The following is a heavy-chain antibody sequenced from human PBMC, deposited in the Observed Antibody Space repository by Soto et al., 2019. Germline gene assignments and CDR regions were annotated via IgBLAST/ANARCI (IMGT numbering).Heavy chain of an antibody. CDR1: GFTFSSYA. V-gene: IGHV3-23*01. CDR3: AKDGHTMIVVVITRLGYFDL. J-gene: IGHJ2*01. D-gene: IGHD3-22*01. CDR2: ISGSGGST. Sequence: EVQLLESGGGLVQPGGSLRLSCAASGFTFSSYAMSWVRQAPGKGLEWVSAISGSGGSTYYADSVKGRFTISRDNSKNTLYLQMNSPRAEDTAVYYCAKDGHTMIVVVITRLGYFDLWGRGTLVTVSS.